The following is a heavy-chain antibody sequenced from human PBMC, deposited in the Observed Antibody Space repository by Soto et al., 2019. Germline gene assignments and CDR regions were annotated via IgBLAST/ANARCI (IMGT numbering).Heavy chain of an antibody. Sequence: GWSLRLSCAASGFTFSIYAMTCVRQSPGRGLEWVSSMRRTGDNTYYADSVKGRFNISRDNFKKNLYSQMNSQRAEDTAMYYSAKDQSNGSPLYYFDFWGPGTLVTVSS. CDR1: GFTFSIYA. V-gene: IGHV3-23*01. CDR2: MRRTGDNT. J-gene: IGHJ4*02. CDR3: AKDQSNGSPLYYFDF. D-gene: IGHD2-15*01.